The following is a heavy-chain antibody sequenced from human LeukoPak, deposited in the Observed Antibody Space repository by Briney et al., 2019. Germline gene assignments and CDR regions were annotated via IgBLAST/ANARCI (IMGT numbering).Heavy chain of an antibody. V-gene: IGHV1-69*05. CDR1: GGTFSSYA. CDR2: IIPIFGTA. Sequence: SVKVSCKASGGTFSSYAISWVRQAPGQGLEWMGGIIPIFGTANYAQKFQGRVTITTDESTSTAYMELSSLRSEDTAVYYCARRKEDATVTTNWFDPWGQGTLVTVSS. D-gene: IGHD4-17*01. J-gene: IGHJ5*02. CDR3: ARRKEDATVTTNWFDP.